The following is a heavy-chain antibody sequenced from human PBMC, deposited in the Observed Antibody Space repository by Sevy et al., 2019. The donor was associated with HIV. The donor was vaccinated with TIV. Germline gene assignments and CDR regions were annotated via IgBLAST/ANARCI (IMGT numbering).Heavy chain of an antibody. J-gene: IGHJ4*02. CDR3: ARESVEGSYRLFYFDY. CDR1: GFTFSSFG. D-gene: IGHD3-16*02. V-gene: IGHV3-33*01. CDR2: IWYDGSQK. Sequence: GGSLRLSCVASGFTFSSFGMHWVRQAPGKGLEWLGDIWYDGSQKNYGDSAKGRFTISRDNSRHTVYLQMNSLRVDDTAVYYCARESVEGSYRLFYFDYWGQGALVTVSS.